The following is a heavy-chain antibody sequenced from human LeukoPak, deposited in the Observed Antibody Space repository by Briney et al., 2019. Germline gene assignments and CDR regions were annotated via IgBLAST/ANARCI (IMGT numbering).Heavy chain of an antibody. V-gene: IGHV3-21*01. J-gene: IGHJ4*02. Sequence: GGSLRLSCAASGFTFSSYSMNWVRQAPGKGLEWVSSISSSSSYIYYADSVKGRFTISRDNAKNSLYLQMNSLRAEDTAVYYCAGDPTGSSSWKFFDYWGQGTLVTVSS. CDR2: ISSSSSYI. CDR1: GFTFSSYS. CDR3: AGDPTGSSSWKFFDY. D-gene: IGHD6-13*01.